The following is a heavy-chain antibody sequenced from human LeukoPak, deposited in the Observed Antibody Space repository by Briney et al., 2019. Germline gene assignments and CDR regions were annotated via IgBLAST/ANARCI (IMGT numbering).Heavy chain of an antibody. D-gene: IGHD1-1*01. CDR2: INPNSGGT. CDR3: ARANWNGLYYFDY. V-gene: IGHV1-2*02. Sequence: EASVKVSCTASGYTFTGYYMHWVRQAPGQGLEWMGWINPNSGGTSYAQKFQGRVTMTRDTSISTAYMELSRPRSDDTAVYYCARANWNGLYYFDYWGQGTLVTVSS. CDR1: GYTFTGYY. J-gene: IGHJ4*02.